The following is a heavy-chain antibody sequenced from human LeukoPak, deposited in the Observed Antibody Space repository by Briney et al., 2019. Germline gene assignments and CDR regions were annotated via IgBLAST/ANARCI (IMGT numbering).Heavy chain of an antibody. CDR3: AKSIRLTADFDH. V-gene: IGHV3-23*01. Sequence: PGGSLRLSCEASGFSFPYGMSWVRQAPGKGLEWVSGITNSGENTYYADSVKGRFTISRDNSKSTLYLQMNSLRVEDTAIYYCAKSIRLTADFDHWGQGTLVTVSS. J-gene: IGHJ4*02. D-gene: IGHD3-16*01. CDR2: ITNSGENT. CDR1: GFSFPYG.